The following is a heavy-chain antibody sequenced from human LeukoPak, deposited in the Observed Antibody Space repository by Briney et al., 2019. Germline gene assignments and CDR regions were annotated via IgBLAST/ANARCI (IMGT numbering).Heavy chain of an antibody. J-gene: IGHJ4*02. CDR1: GFTFSSYA. V-gene: IGHV3-64*01. CDR3: ARWDDSSGYYRYFGD. D-gene: IGHD3-22*01. Sequence: GGSLRLSCAASGFTFSSYAMHWVRQAPGKGLEYVSAISSNGGSTYYANSVKGRFTISRDNSKNTLYLQMGSLRAEDMAVYYCARWDDSSGYYRYFGDWGQGTLVTVSS. CDR2: ISSNGGST.